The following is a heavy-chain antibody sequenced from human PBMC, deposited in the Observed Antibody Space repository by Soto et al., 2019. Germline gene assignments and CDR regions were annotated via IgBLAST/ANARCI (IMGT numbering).Heavy chain of an antibody. Sequence: SVKGSCKASGGTFSRDAISWVRQAPGQGLEWMGGIIPIFGTANYAQKFQGRVTITADESTSTAYMELSSLRSEDTAVYYCARGDITIFGVAYDAFDIWGQGTMVTVSS. V-gene: IGHV1-69*13. J-gene: IGHJ3*02. D-gene: IGHD3-3*01. CDR2: IIPIFGTA. CDR1: GGTFSRDA. CDR3: ARGDITIFGVAYDAFDI.